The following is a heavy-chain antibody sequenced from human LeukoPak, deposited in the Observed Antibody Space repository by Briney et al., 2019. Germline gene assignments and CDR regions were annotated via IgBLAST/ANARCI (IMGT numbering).Heavy chain of an antibody. CDR2: IIPIFGTA. CDR3: AREYYYDSSGYPKTHYYYYGMDV. D-gene: IGHD3-22*01. Sequence: SVKVSCKASGGTFISYAISWVRQAPGQGLEWMGGIIPIFGTANYAQKFQGRVTITADESTSTAYMELSSLRSEDTAVYYCAREYYYDSSGYPKTHYYYYGMDVWGQGTTVTVSS. J-gene: IGHJ6*02. V-gene: IGHV1-69*13. CDR1: GGTFISYA.